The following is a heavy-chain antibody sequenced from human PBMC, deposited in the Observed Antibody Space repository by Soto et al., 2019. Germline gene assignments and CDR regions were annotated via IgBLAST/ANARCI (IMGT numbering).Heavy chain of an antibody. CDR2: IFYSGTP. CDR3: VRPLTKAGRRDAFNV. CDR1: GDSISSSLYY. J-gene: IGHJ3*01. Sequence: QLQLQESGPGLVRPSETLSLTCSVSGDSISSSLYYWGWIRQSPGKGLEWIANIFYSGTPFYNPSLNSRVTISVDTSKNQFSLTLSSVTAADSGVYYCVRPLTKAGRRDAFNVWGHGTMVTVSS. V-gene: IGHV4-39*01. D-gene: IGHD6-19*01.